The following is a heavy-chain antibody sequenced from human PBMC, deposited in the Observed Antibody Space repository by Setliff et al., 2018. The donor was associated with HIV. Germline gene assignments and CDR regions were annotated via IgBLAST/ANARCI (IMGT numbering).Heavy chain of an antibody. V-gene: IGHV4-31*03. CDR2: IYYSGST. Sequence: SETLSLTCTVSGGSISSGGYYWSWIRQHPGKGLEWIGYIYYSGSTYYNPSLKSRVTISVDTSKNQFSLKLSSVTAADTAVYYFARDYGDTPSYYYYYGMDVWGQGTTVTVSS. J-gene: IGHJ6*02. D-gene: IGHD4-17*01. CDR1: GGSISSGGYY. CDR3: ARDYGDTPSYYYYYGMDV.